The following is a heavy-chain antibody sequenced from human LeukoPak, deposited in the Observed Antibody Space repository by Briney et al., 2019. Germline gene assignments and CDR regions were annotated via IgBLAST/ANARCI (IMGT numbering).Heavy chain of an antibody. Sequence: PSETLSLTCAVSGYSISSGYYWGWIRQPPGKGLEWIGYIYYSGSTNYNPSLKSRVTISVDTSKNQFSLKLSSVTAADTAVYYCARNYCSSTSCYFDYWGQGTLVTVSS. V-gene: IGHV4-61*01. CDR3: ARNYCSSTSCYFDY. J-gene: IGHJ4*02. D-gene: IGHD2-2*01. CDR1: GYSISSGYY. CDR2: IYYSGST.